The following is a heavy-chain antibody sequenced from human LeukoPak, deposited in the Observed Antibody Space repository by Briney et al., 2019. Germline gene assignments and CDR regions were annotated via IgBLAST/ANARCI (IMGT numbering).Heavy chain of an antibody. CDR2: IYYSGST. CDR1: GGSISSYY. J-gene: IGHJ4*02. V-gene: IGHV4-59*01. CDR3: ARARYFDWLLPQYFDY. D-gene: IGHD3-9*01. Sequence: SETLSLTCTVSGGSISSYYWNWIRQPPGKGLEWIGYIYYSGSTNYNPSLKSRVTISVDTSKNQFSLKLSSVTAADTAVYYCARARYFDWLLPQYFDYWGQGTLVTVSS.